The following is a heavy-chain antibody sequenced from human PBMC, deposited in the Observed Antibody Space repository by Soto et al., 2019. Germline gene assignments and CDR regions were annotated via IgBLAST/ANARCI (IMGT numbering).Heavy chain of an antibody. D-gene: IGHD2-15*01. J-gene: IGHJ4*02. V-gene: IGHV1-24*01. CDR2: FDPEDGET. CDR1: GYTLTELS. Sequence: XSVKVSFNVSGYTLTELSMHWLRQAPGKGLEWMGGFDPEDGETIYAQKFQGRVTITRDTSASTAYMELSRLRSEDTAVYYCARDIVVVVAAYYWGQGTLVTVSS. CDR3: ARDIVVVVAAYY.